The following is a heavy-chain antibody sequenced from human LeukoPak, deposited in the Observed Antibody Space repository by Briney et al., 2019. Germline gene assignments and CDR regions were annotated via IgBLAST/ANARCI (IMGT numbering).Heavy chain of an antibody. CDR2: ISGSGGST. Sequence: GGSLRLSCAASGFTFSSYAMSWVRQAPGKGLDWVSAISGSGGSTHYADSVKGRFTISRDNSKNTLYLQTNSLRAEDTAVYYCAKSTPIWFGELSNPYYYYYGMDVWGQGTTVTVSS. J-gene: IGHJ6*02. CDR3: AKSTPIWFGELSNPYYYYYGMDV. CDR1: GFTFSSYA. V-gene: IGHV3-23*01. D-gene: IGHD3-10*01.